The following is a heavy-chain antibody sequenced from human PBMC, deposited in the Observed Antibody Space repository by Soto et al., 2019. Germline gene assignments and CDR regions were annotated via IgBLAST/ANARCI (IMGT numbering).Heavy chain of an antibody. D-gene: IGHD3-10*01. CDR3: AQRLPHYGLGRERGTWFDP. V-gene: IGHV2-5*02. J-gene: IGHJ5*02. CDR2: IYWDDDK. Sequence: QITLKESGPTLVRPTQTLTLTCTFSGFSLSTTGVGVGWIRQPPGKALEWLALIYWDDDKRYSPSLKSRLTITKDTSKNAVILTMTNMDPVDTARYYCAQRLPHYGLGRERGTWFDPWGQGTLVTVSS. CDR1: GFSLSTTGVG.